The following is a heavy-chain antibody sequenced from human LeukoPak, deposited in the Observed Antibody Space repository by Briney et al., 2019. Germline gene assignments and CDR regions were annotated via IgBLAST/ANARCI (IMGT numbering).Heavy chain of an antibody. CDR2: IFYSGST. CDR3: ARTLSGSYYRGYNYYGMDV. V-gene: IGHV4-39*07. CDR1: GGSISSTSYY. J-gene: IGHJ6*02. Sequence: PSETLSLTCTVSGGSISSTSYYWGWIRQPPGKGLEWIGTIFYSGSTYYNPSLKSRVTISVDTSKNQFSLKLSSVTAADTAVYYCARTLSGSYYRGYNYYGMDVWGQGTTVTVSS. D-gene: IGHD3-10*01.